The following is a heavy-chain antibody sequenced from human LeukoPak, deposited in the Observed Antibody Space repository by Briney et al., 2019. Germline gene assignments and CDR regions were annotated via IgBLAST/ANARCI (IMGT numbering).Heavy chain of an antibody. V-gene: IGHV4-4*02. Sequence: SETLSLTCAVSGGSISSTNWWSWVRQPPGKGLEWIGEIYHSGSTNYNPSLKSRVTISVDKSENQLSLKLSSVTAADTAVYYCARGYYDSSGYYPDAFDIWGQGTMVTVSS. CDR3: ARGYYDSSGYYPDAFDI. CDR2: IYHSGST. J-gene: IGHJ3*02. CDR1: GGSISSTNW. D-gene: IGHD3-22*01.